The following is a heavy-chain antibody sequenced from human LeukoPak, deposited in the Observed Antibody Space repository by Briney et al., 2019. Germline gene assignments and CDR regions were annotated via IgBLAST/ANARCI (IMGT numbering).Heavy chain of an antibody. V-gene: IGHV4-30-2*01. CDR2: IYHSGST. J-gene: IGHJ4*02. CDR1: GGSISSGGYS. D-gene: IGHD3-3*01. CDR3: ASARFLEWLSFY. Sequence: SETLSLTCAVSGGSISSGGYSWSWIRQPPGKGLEWIGYIYHSGSTYYNPSLKSRVTISVDRSKNQFSLKLSSVTAADTAVYYCASARFLEWLSFYWGQGTLVTVSS.